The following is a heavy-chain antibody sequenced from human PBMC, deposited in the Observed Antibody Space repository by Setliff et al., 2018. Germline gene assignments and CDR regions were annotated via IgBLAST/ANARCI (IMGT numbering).Heavy chain of an antibody. CDR3: ARDYQSDSGWDIDY. D-gene: IGHD6-19*01. V-gene: IGHV3-23*03. CDR1: GFIFRDYT. CDR2: VIQGGSG. Sequence: GGSLRLSCAASGFIFRDYTMVWVRQAPGKGLEWVAGVIQGGSGVYADSVKGRSTISRDNSKNTLYLQMNSLRAEDTAVYYCARDYQSDSGWDIDYWGQGTLVTVSS. J-gene: IGHJ4*02.